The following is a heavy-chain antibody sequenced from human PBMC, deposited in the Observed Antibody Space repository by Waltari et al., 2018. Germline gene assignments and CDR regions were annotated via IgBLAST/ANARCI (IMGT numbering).Heavy chain of an antibody. J-gene: IGHJ1*01. CDR3: VKDMGSSWYRGYLDH. Sequence: EVQLVESGGGSVQPGGSLTLSCEVSGFTCDDYAMHWVRQAPGKGLEWVSGINWYSGSLGYEDSVKGRFTISRDNAKNSLYLAMSSLRPEDTALYYCVKDMGSSWYRGYLDHWGQGILVSVSS. D-gene: IGHD6-13*01. V-gene: IGHV3-9*01. CDR2: INWYSGSL. CDR1: GFTCDDYA.